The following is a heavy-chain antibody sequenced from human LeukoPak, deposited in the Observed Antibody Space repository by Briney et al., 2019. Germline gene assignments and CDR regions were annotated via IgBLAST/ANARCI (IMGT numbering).Heavy chain of an antibody. J-gene: IGHJ4*02. V-gene: IGHV3-23*01. CDR1: GFSFGSYA. CDR2: INGNGGST. CDR3: AKTHDSSGYLRSHFDY. Sequence: PGGSLRLSCAGSGFSFGSYAMAWVRQAPGKGLEWVSSINGNGGSTYYADSVKGRLTISRDNFKNTLYLQMNSLRAEDTAVYYCAKTHDSSGYLRSHFDYWGQGTLVTVSS. D-gene: IGHD3-22*01.